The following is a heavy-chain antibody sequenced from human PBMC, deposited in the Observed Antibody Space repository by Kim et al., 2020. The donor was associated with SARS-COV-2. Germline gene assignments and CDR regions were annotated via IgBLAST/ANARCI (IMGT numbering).Heavy chain of an antibody. Sequence: SETLSLTCTVSGGSISSSSYYWGWIRQPPGKGLEWIGSIYYSGSTYYNPSLKSRVTISVDTSKNQFSLKLSSVTAADTAVYYCAGWVDTAMGILPPNYDYYYGMDVWGQGTTVTVSS. V-gene: IGHV4-39*01. CDR1: GGSISSSSYY. CDR2: IYYSGST. CDR3: AGWVDTAMGILPPNYDYYYGMDV. D-gene: IGHD5-18*01. J-gene: IGHJ6*02.